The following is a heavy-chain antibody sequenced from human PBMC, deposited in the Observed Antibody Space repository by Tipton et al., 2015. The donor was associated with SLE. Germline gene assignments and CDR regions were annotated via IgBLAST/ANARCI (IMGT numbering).Heavy chain of an antibody. V-gene: IGHV3-23*01. CDR1: GFTITSYA. CDR2: IISNGDTT. D-gene: IGHD1-26*01. CDR3: AKESPWEES. J-gene: IGHJ4*02. Sequence: GSLRLSCAASGFTITSYAMHWVRQAPGKGLEWVSTIISNGDTTWYPDSVKGRFTISRDNSWNTLYLQMNSLRVEDTAIYYCAKESPWEESWGQGTLVSVSS.